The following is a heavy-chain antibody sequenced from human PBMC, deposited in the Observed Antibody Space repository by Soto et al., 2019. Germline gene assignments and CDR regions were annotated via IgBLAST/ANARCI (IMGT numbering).Heavy chain of an antibody. V-gene: IGHV1-69*06. J-gene: IGHJ6*02. D-gene: IGHD6-6*01. CDR2: IIPIFGTA. CDR3: ASRVGYSSSSFHYYYGMDV. CDR1: GGTFSSYA. Sequence: GXSVKVSCKASGGTFSSYAISWVRQAPGQGLEWMGGIIPIFGTANYAQKFQGRVTITADKSTSTAYMELSSLRSEDTAVYYCASRVGYSSSSFHYYYGMDVWGQGTTVTVSS.